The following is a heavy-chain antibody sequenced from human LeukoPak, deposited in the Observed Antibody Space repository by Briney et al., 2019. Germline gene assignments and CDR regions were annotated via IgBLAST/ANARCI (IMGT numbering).Heavy chain of an antibody. V-gene: IGHV3-23*01. Sequence: PGGSLRLSCAASGFTFSTYAMNWVRQAPGRGLEWVSTLSGNGGSTYYADSVKGRFTISRDNSKNTLYLQMNSLRAEDTAVYYCAKEHPINHCSSTSCYPYYFDYWGQGTLVTVSS. CDR1: GFTFSTYA. J-gene: IGHJ4*02. D-gene: IGHD2-2*01. CDR3: AKEHPINHCSSTSCYPYYFDY. CDR2: LSGNGGST.